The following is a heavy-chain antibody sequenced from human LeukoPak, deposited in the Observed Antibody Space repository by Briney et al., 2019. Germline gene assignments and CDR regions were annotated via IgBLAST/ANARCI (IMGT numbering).Heavy chain of an antibody. D-gene: IGHD5-18*01. J-gene: IGHJ4*02. Sequence: ASVKVSCKASGYTFTDYYMHWVRQAPGQGLEWMGWINLNSGDTNYPQKFQGRVTMTRDTSISTAYMELSRLRSDDTAVYYCARAKGRGYSYGYGYWGQGTLVTVSS. V-gene: IGHV1-2*02. CDR3: ARAKGRGYSYGYGY. CDR2: INLNSGDT. CDR1: GYTFTDYY.